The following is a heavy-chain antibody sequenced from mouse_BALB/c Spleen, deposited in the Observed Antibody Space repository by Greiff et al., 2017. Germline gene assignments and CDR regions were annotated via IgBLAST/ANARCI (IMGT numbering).Heavy chain of an antibody. Sequence: QVQLQQSGAELVRPGVSVKISCKGSGYTFTDYAMYWVKQSHAKSLEWIGVISTYYGDASYNQKFKGKATMTVDKSSSTAYMELARLTSEDSAVYYCARRGTYGRDYYAMDYWGQGTSVTVSS. CDR2: ISTYYGDA. J-gene: IGHJ4*01. CDR1: GYTFTDYA. CDR3: ARRGTYGRDYYAMDY. V-gene: IGHV1S137*01. D-gene: IGHD1-1*01.